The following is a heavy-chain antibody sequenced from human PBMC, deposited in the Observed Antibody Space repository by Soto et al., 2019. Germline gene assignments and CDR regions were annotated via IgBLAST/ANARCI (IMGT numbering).Heavy chain of an antibody. V-gene: IGHV1-69*13. CDR3: ARGMSGYDYIFDY. CDR2: IIPIFGTA. J-gene: IGHJ4*01. Sequence: ASVKVSCKASGYNFTSHYLQWVRQAPGQGLEWMGGIIPIFGTANYAQKFQGRVTITADESTSTAYMELSSLRSEDTAVYYCARGMSGYDYIFDYWG. CDR1: GYNFTSHY. D-gene: IGHD5-12*01.